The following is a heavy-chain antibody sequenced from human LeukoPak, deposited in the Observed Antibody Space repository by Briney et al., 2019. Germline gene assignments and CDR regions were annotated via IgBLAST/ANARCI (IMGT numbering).Heavy chain of an antibody. Sequence: GGSRRLSCAAPGLTFRSYAMSGFGKAPGRGWGWASLMVGGGGNSFYADSVKGRFTISRDNSKNTVYLQMNTLRAEDTAVYYCAKGDPYCGGDCYPNLDFDYWGQGTLVTVSS. J-gene: IGHJ4*02. CDR3: AKGDPYCGGDCYPNLDFDY. V-gene: IGHV3-23*01. CDR2: MVGGGGNS. CDR1: GLTFRSYA. D-gene: IGHD2-21*02.